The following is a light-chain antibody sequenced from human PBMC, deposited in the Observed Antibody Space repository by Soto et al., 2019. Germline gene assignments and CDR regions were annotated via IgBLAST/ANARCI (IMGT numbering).Light chain of an antibody. Sequence: QSVLTQPPSVSGAPGQRVTISCTGTSSNIGAGYDVHWYQQLPGTAPKLFMYANNSRPSWVPDRFSGSKSGTSASLAITGLQAEDEADYYCQSYDSSLSGYVFGTGTKVTVL. J-gene: IGLJ1*01. V-gene: IGLV1-40*01. CDR3: QSYDSSLSGYV. CDR1: SSNIGAGYD. CDR2: ANN.